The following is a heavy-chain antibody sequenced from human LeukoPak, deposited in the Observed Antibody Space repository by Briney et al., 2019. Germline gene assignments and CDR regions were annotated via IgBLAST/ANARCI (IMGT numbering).Heavy chain of an antibody. D-gene: IGHD6-13*01. V-gene: IGHV4-39*07. CDR1: GGSISSGSYY. CDR2: INHSGST. J-gene: IGHJ4*02. CDR3: ASILAAAGGDFDY. Sequence: SETLSLTCTVSGGSISSGSYYWSWIRQPPGKGLEWIGEINHSGSTNYNPSLKSRVTISVDTSKNQFSLKLSSVTAADTAVYYCASILAAAGGDFDYWGQGTLVTVSS.